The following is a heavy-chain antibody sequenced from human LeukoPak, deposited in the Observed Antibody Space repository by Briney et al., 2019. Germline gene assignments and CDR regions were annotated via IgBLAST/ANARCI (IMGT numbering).Heavy chain of an antibody. CDR2: IIPIFGTA. D-gene: IGHD3-22*01. CDR3: ARTLDYYDSSGYWVAPAY. J-gene: IGHJ4*02. CDR1: GGTFSSYA. Sequence: SVKVSCKASGGTFSSYAISWVRQAPGQGLEWMGGIIPIFGTANYAQKFQGRVTITADESTGTAYMELSSLRSEDTAVYYCARTLDYYDSSGYWVAPAYWGQGTLVTVSS. V-gene: IGHV1-69*13.